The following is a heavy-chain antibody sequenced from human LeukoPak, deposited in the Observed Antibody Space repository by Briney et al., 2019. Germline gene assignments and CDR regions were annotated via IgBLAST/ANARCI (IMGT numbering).Heavy chain of an antibody. J-gene: IGHJ4*02. CDR2: ISSNGGST. CDR1: RFTFSSYA. CDR3: ARALAGTGGDY. V-gene: IGHV3-64*01. Sequence: GGSLRLSCAASRFTFSSYAMHWVRQAPGKGLEYVSAISSNGGSTYYANSVKGRFTISRDNSKNTLYLQMGSLRAEDMAVYYCARALAGTGGDYWGQGTLVTVSS. D-gene: IGHD6-19*01.